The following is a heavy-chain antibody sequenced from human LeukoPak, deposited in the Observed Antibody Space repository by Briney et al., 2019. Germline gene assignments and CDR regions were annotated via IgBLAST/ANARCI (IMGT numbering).Heavy chain of an antibody. V-gene: IGHV4-34*01. Sequence: SETLSLTCAVYGGSFSGYYWSWIRQPPGKGLEWIGEINHSGSTNYNPSLKSRVTISVDTSKNQISLKLSSVTAADTAVYYCARGQYDFWSGYPNHPTSDYWGQGTLVTVSS. CDR2: INHSGST. J-gene: IGHJ4*02. D-gene: IGHD3-3*01. CDR3: ARGQYDFWSGYPNHPTSDY. CDR1: GGSFSGYY.